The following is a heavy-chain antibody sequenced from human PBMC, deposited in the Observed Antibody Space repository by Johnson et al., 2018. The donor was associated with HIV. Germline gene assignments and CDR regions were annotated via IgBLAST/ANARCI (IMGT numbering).Heavy chain of an antibody. J-gene: IGHJ3*02. D-gene: IGHD3-16*01. CDR1: GFTFSSYA. V-gene: IGHV3-30*04. CDR2: ISYDGSDK. Sequence: QVQLAESGGGVVQPGRSLRLSCAASGFTFSSYAMHWVRQAPAKGLEWVAAISYDGSDKYHADSVKGRFTISRDNSKNTLYLQMNSLRAEDTAVYYCAREGGGGSSPCAFDIWGQGTMVTVSS. CDR3: AREGGGGSSPCAFDI.